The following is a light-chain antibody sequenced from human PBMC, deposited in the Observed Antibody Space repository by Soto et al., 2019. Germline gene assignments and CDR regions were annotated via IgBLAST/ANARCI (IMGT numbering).Light chain of an antibody. J-gene: IGKJ2*01. CDR1: QSVNGY. Sequence: IVMTQSPGTLSVFPGERFTLSCRSSQSVNGYLDWFLQKPGQAPRLLIYDASARATGIPAKFSGSGSATEFTLTISSLQSEDFAVYYCQQYSDWPLYTFGQGTKVDIK. V-gene: IGKV3-15*01. CDR3: QQYSDWPLYT. CDR2: DAS.